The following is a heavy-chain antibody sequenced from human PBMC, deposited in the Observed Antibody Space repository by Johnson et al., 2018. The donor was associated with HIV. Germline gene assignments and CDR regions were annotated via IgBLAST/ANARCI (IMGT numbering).Heavy chain of an antibody. J-gene: IGHJ3*01. V-gene: IGHV3-9*01. Sequence: VQLVESGGDLVQPGRSLRLSCAASGFSFDDYAMNWVRQAPGKGLEWVSGISWNSGNIVYADSVKGRFTVSRDNSKNTLYLQMNSLRTDDTAVYYCASESRWKYAGGDLWGQGTLVTVSS. D-gene: IGHD1-7*01. CDR2: ISWNSGNI. CDR3: ASESRWKYAGGDL. CDR1: GFSFDDYA.